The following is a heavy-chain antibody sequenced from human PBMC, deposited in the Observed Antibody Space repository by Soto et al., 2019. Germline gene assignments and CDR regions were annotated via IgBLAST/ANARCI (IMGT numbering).Heavy chain of an antibody. V-gene: IGHV5-51*01. D-gene: IGHD3-22*01. CDR3: ARHVLALRSGSYSDF. Sequence: GESLKISCNASGYEFTTYWICWVRQMPWKGLEWMGIIYPGDSDTTYSPSFQGQVTMSVDKSISTAYLQWSSLKASDTAMYYCARHVLALRSGSYSDFWGQGTLVTVSS. CDR1: GYEFTTYW. CDR2: IYPGDSDT. J-gene: IGHJ4*02.